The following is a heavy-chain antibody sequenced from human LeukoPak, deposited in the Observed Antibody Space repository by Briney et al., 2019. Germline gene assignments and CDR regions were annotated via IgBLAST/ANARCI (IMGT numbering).Heavy chain of an antibody. V-gene: IGHV1-69*13. J-gene: IGHJ4*02. CDR3: ARGSNVDTAIDY. D-gene: IGHD5-18*01. CDR2: IIPIFGTA. Sequence: ASVKVSCKASGGTFSSYAISWVRQAPGQGLEWTGGIIPIFGTANYAQKFQGRVTITADESTSTAYMELSSLRSEDTAVYYCARGSNVDTAIDYWGQGTLVTVSS. CDR1: GGTFSSYA.